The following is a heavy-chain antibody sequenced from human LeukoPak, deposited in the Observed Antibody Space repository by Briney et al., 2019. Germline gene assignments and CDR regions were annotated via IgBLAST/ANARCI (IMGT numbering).Heavy chain of an antibody. CDR2: ISYDGSNN. V-gene: IGHV3-30*17. Sequence: PGGPLRLSCAACGRIFSYCAVQGRRQARDGGGGWVALISYDGSNNASADSVNGAFTISRDNSNTTLFLHINSLRPEDRAVYYCAPDTYWFEIIQYYFDLWGQGPLAPVSS. D-gene: IGHD2-8*02. CDR3: APDTYWFEIIQYYFDL. CDR1: GRIFSYCA. J-gene: IGHJ4*02.